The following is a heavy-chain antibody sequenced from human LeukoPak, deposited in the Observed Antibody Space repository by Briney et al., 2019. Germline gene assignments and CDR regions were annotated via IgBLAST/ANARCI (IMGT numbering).Heavy chain of an antibody. CDR1: GFTVSSNY. J-gene: IGHJ4*02. Sequence: PLGSLRLSCAASGFTVSSNYMSWVRQAPGKGLVWVSVIYSGGSTYYADSVKGRFTISRDNSKNTLYLQMNSLRPEDTAVYYCARVGYSSGWYRQWGQGTLVTVSS. CDR2: IYSGGST. D-gene: IGHD6-19*01. CDR3: ARVGYSSGWYRQ. V-gene: IGHV3-66*01.